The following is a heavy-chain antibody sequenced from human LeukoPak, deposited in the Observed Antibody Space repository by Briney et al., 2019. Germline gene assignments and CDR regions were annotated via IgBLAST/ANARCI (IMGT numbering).Heavy chain of an antibody. CDR2: ISYDGSNK. V-gene: IGHV3-30-3*01. Sequence: GGSLRLSCAASGLTFSNYAMHGVRQAPGKGLEWVAFISYDGSNKHYADSVKGRFTISRDNSKNTLYLQMNSLRPEDTAVYYCARARFGYNRGPFDYWGQGILVTVSS. CDR3: ARARFGYNRGPFDY. D-gene: IGHD5-24*01. CDR1: GLTFSNYA. J-gene: IGHJ4*02.